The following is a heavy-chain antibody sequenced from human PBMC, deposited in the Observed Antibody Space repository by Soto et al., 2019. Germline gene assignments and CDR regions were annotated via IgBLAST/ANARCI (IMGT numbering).Heavy chain of an antibody. CDR3: TTGGTTVTTYAEDLNY. CDR1: GFTFSNAW. V-gene: IGHV3-15*01. J-gene: IGHJ4*02. Sequence: PGGSLRLSCAASGFTFSNAWMSWVRQAPGKGLEWVGRIKSKTDGGTTDYAAPVKGRFTISRDDSKNTLYLQMDSLKTEDTAVYYCTTGGTTVTTYAEDLNYWGQGTLVTVSS. CDR2: IKSKTDGGTT. D-gene: IGHD4-4*01.